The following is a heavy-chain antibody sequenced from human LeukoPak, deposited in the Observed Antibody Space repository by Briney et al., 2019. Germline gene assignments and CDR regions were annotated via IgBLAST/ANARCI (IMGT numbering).Heavy chain of an antibody. D-gene: IGHD2-15*01. V-gene: IGHV3-13*04. CDR2: IGTAGDT. CDR3: ARGADTHFDY. Sequence: GGSLRLSCAASGFTFSNYDMHGVRQATGKGLEWVSAIGTAGDTYNQGSVRGRFTMSRENAKHSLYLQMNSLTAGDTAVYYCARGADTHFDYWGQEILVTVPS. J-gene: IGHJ4*02. CDR1: GFTFSNYD.